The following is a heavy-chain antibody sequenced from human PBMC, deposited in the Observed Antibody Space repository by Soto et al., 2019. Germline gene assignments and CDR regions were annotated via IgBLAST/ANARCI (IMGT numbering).Heavy chain of an antibody. J-gene: IGHJ4*02. CDR2: ISANGQGI. CDR3: AKDRDYPRDQFHY. V-gene: IGHV3-23*01. Sequence: PGGSLRLSCAASGFTFSWVRQAPGKGLEWVSAISANGQGIYYADSVRGRFTISRDNSKNTVFLHMDSLRAEDTAVYYCAKDRDYPRDQFHYWGQGTLVTVSS. D-gene: IGHD2-2*01. CDR1: GFTFS.